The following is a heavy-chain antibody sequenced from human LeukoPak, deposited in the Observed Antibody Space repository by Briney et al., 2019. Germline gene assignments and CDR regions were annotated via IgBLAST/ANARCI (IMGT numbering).Heavy chain of an antibody. CDR2: ISAYNGNT. Sequence: ASVTLSCKASAYTFTSYGISWERQAPGQGLEWMGWISAYNGNTNNAQKLQGRVTMTTDTSTSTAYMELRSLRSDDTAVYYCARGPSGWYWFDPWGQGTLVTVSS. V-gene: IGHV1-18*01. J-gene: IGHJ5*02. CDR3: ARGPSGWYWFDP. D-gene: IGHD6-19*01. CDR1: AYTFTSYG.